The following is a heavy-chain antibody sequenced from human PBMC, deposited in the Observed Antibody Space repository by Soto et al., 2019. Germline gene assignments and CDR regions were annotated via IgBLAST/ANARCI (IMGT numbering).Heavy chain of an antibody. CDR1: GFAFRSYA. CDR3: AKGILSATIGPYAMDV. V-gene: IGHV3-30*18. D-gene: IGHD3-16*01. J-gene: IGHJ6*02. Sequence: GGSLRLSFEASGFAFRSYAMPWVRQAPGKGLEWVGVISYDGGNIYYADSVKGRFTISRDNSKNTLYVQVNSLRPEDTAVYYCAKGILSATIGPYAMDVWGQGTTVTFSS. CDR2: ISYDGGNI.